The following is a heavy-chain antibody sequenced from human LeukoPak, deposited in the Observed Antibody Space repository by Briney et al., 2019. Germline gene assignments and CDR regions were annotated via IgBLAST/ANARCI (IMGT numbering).Heavy chain of an antibody. V-gene: IGHV4-31*03. D-gene: IGHD2-15*01. CDR1: GASVGRGAHF. CDR2: IYYSGST. Sequence: PSQTLSLTCTVSGGSVSGASVGRGAHFWNWIRQAPGKGLEWIGYIYYSGSTYYNPSLKSRVTISVDTSKNQLSLKLSSVTAADTAVYYCASILGYCSGGSCPGHFDYWGQGTLVTVSS. J-gene: IGHJ4*02. CDR3: ASILGYCSGGSCPGHFDY.